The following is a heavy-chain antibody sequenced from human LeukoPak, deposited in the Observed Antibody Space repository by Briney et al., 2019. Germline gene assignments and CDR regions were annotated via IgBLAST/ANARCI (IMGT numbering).Heavy chain of an antibody. CDR2: IYSGGST. CDR3: AKVRTGYNWNDGNYYYMDV. J-gene: IGHJ6*03. Sequence: GGSLRLSCAASGFTVSSNYMSWVRQAPGKGLEWVSDIYSGGSTYYADSVKGRFTISRDNSKNTLYLQMNSLRAEDTAVYYCAKVRTGYNWNDGNYYYMDVWGKGTTVTVSS. D-gene: IGHD1-1*01. CDR1: GFTVSSNY. V-gene: IGHV3-53*01.